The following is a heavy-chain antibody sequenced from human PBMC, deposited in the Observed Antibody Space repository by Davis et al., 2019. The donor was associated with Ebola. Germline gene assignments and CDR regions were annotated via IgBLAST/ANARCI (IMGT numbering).Heavy chain of an antibody. Sequence: ASVKVSCKASGYTFTSYDINWVRQATGQGLEWMGWMNPNSGNTGYAQKFQGRVTMTRNTSISTAYMELSSLRSEDTAVYYCARCPRDYYGSGSHYYEKYGMDVWGQGTTVTVSS. D-gene: IGHD3-10*01. CDR1: GYTFTSYD. V-gene: IGHV1-8*01. CDR2: MNPNSGNT. J-gene: IGHJ6*02. CDR3: ARCPRDYYGSGSHYYEKYGMDV.